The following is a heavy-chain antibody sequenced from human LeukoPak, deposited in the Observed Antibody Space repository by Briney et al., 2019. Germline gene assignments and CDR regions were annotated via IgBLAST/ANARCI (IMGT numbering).Heavy chain of an antibody. Sequence: ASVKVSCKASGYTFTSYGISWVRQAPGQGLEWMGWISAYNDNTNYAQKLQGRVTMTTDTSTSTAYMELRSLRSDDTAVYYCARVLAYYYDSSGYYPYFDYWGQGTLVTVSS. CDR1: GYTFTSYG. D-gene: IGHD3-22*01. V-gene: IGHV1-18*01. J-gene: IGHJ4*02. CDR3: ARVLAYYYDSSGYYPYFDY. CDR2: ISAYNDNT.